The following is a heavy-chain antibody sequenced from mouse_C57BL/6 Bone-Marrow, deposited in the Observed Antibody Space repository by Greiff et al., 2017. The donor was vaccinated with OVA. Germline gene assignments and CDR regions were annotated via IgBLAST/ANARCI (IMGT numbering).Heavy chain of an antibody. Sequence: VQLQQSGPELVKPGASVKISCKASGYTFTDYYMNWVKQSHGKSLEWIGDINPNNGGTSYNQKFKGKATLTVDKSSSTAYMELRSLTSEDSAVYYCARLELGPDYFDYWGQGTTLTVSS. CDR3: ARLELGPDYFDY. J-gene: IGHJ2*01. CDR2: INPNNGGT. V-gene: IGHV1-26*01. D-gene: IGHD4-1*01. CDR1: GYTFTDYY.